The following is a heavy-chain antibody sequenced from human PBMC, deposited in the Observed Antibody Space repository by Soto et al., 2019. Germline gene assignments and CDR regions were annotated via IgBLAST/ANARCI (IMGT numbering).Heavy chain of an antibody. V-gene: IGHV3-23*01. Sequence: HPGGSLRLSCAASGFTFSSYAMSWVRQAPGKGLEWVSAISGSGGSTYYADSVKGRFTISRDNSKNTLYLQMNSLRAEDTAVYYCAKDPLAARPFWYYYYGMDVWGQGTTVTVSS. CDR3: AKDPLAARPFWYYYYGMDV. CDR1: GFTFSSYA. J-gene: IGHJ6*02. CDR2: ISGSGGST. D-gene: IGHD6-6*01.